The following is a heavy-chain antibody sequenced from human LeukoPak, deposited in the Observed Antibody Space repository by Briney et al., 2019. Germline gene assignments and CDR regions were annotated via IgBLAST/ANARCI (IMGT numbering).Heavy chain of an antibody. V-gene: IGHV4-38-2*02. CDR3: TREVRSAWASFDP. Sequence: TGGSLRLSCAASGYTFTTYWMGWVRQPPGKGLEWIGSIHYSARIYYNPSLKSRLTISPDTSKNQFSLKLTSVTAADTAVYYCTREVRSAWASFDPWGQGTLVIVSS. J-gene: IGHJ5*02. CDR1: GYTFTTYW. D-gene: IGHD1-26*01. CDR2: IHYSARI.